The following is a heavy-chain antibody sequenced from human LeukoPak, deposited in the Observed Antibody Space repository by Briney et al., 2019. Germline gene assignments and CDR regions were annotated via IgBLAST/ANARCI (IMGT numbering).Heavy chain of an antibody. Sequence: MTSDTLSLTCTVSGGSISSSSSYWGWIRQPPGKGLEWIGGIYYSGSTYYNPSLKSRVTISVDMSKNQLSLNLNSVTAADTAVYYCARQTNRGAGNFASWGQGTLVTVSS. CDR3: ARQTNRGAGNFAS. D-gene: IGHD1-1*01. J-gene: IGHJ4*02. CDR2: IYYSGST. CDR1: GGSISSSSSY. V-gene: IGHV4-39*01.